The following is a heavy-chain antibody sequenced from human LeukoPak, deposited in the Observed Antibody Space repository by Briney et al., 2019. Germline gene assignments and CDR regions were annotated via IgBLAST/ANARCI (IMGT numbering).Heavy chain of an antibody. CDR2: ISSSGSTI. CDR1: GFTFSSHS. V-gene: IGHV3-48*01. J-gene: IGHJ3*02. Sequence: GGSLRLSCAASGFTFSSHSMNWVRQAPGKGLEWVSYISSSGSTIYYADSVKGRFSISRDNAKNSLHLQMNSLRAEDTAVYYCARSRWDGSGSPLDAFDIWGQGTMVTVSS. CDR3: ARSRWDGSGSPLDAFDI. D-gene: IGHD3-22*01.